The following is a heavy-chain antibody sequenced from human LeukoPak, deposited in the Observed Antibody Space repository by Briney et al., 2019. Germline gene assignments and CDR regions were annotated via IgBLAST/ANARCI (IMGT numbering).Heavy chain of an antibody. CDR2: MYFSGRT. D-gene: IGHD1-26*01. CDR1: GGFMTNYY. Sequence: PSETLSLTCTVSGGFMTNYYWSWIRQPAGKGLEWIGRMYFSGRTHYNPSLKSRVTMSVDTSKNQFSLKVSSVTAADTAVYYCARVGSGGSYFDYWGQGTLVTVSS. V-gene: IGHV4-4*07. J-gene: IGHJ4*02. CDR3: ARVGSGGSYFDY.